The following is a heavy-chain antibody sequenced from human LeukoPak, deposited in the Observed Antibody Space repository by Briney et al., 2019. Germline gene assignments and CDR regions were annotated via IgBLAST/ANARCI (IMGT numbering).Heavy chain of an antibody. J-gene: IGHJ5*02. CDR1: GGTFSSYA. V-gene: IGHV1-69*13. CDR3: TRGRPSSFDP. CDR2: IIPIFGTA. Sequence: ASVKVSCKASGGTFSSYAISWVRQAPGQGLEWMGGIIPIFGTANYAQKFQGRVTITADESTSTAYMELSSLRSEDTAVYYCTRGRPSSFDPWGQGTLVTVSS. D-gene: IGHD6-6*01.